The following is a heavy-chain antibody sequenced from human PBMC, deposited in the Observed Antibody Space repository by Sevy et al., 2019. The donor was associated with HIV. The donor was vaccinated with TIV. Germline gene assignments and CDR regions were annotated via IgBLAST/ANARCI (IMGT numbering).Heavy chain of an antibody. V-gene: IGHV1-8*01. J-gene: IGHJ6*02. CDR2: MNPNSGNT. CDR1: GYTFTTYD. Sequence: ASVKVSCKASGYTFTTYDINWVRQATGQGLEWMGWMNPNSGNTGYAQTFQGRVTMTRNTSISTASMELSSLRSEDTAVYYCARVYASSGGGNGMDVWGQGTTVTVSS. CDR3: ARVYASSGGGNGMDV. D-gene: IGHD2-2*01.